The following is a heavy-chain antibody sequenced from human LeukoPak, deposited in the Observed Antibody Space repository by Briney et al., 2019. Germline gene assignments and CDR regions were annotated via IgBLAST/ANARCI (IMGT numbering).Heavy chain of an antibody. CDR1: GGSISSSNW. CDR3: ARLDYGDSYLLDY. Sequence: SGTLSLTCAVSGGSISSSNWWSWVRQPPGKGLEWIGEIYHSGSTNYNPSLKSRVTISVDKSKNQFSLKLSSVTAADTAVYYCARLDYGDSYLLDYWGQGTLVTVSS. J-gene: IGHJ4*02. CDR2: IYHSGST. V-gene: IGHV4-4*02. D-gene: IGHD4-17*01.